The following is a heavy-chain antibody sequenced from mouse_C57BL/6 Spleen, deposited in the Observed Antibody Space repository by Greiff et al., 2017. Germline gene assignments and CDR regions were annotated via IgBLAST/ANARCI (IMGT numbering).Heavy chain of an antibody. CDR3: ARWDGSSDEKED. J-gene: IGHJ2*01. D-gene: IGHD1-1*01. Sequence: QVQLQQPGAELVKPGASVKLSCKASGFTFTSDCMQWVKQRPGQGLEWIGEIDPSDSYTNYNQQFKGKATWTVDTSSSTAYMQLSSQTSEDSAVYTCARWDGSSDEKEDWGHSTTLSVST. CDR1: GFTFTSDC. CDR2: IDPSDSYT. V-gene: IGHV1-50*01.